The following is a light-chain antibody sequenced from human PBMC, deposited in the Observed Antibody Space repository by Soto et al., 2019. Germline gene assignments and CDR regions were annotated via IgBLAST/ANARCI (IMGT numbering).Light chain of an antibody. J-gene: IGLJ1*01. V-gene: IGLV2-14*03. CDR1: SNDVGGYNF. CDR2: DVT. Sequence: QSALTQPASVSGSPGQSITISCTGTSNDVGGYNFVSWYQQHPGKAPKLMIYDVTDRPSGVSNRFSASKSGNTASLTISGLQAEDEADYYCTSYSTSSTPDVFGTGTKLTVL. CDR3: TSYSTSSTPDV.